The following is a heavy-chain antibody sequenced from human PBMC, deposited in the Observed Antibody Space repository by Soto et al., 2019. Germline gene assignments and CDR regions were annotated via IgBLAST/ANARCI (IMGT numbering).Heavy chain of an antibody. J-gene: IGHJ4*02. CDR3: ARHGSGSYHIDY. CDR2: IDPSDSYT. V-gene: IGHV5-10-1*01. CDR1: GYSFTSYW. Sequence: LGEALKISCKGSGYSFTSYWIRWVRQMPGKGLEWMGRIDPSDSYTNYSPSFQGHVTISADKSISTAYLQWSSLKASDTAMYYCARHGSGSYHIDYWGQGTLVTVSS. D-gene: IGHD3-10*01.